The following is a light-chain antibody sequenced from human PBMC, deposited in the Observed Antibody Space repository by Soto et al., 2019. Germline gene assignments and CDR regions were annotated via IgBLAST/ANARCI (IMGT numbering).Light chain of an antibody. Sequence: DIQMTQSPSSLSASVGDRVTITCRASQGIVDDLAWYQQKPGIAPKLLIYAASSLQSGVPSRFSGSGSGTGFTLTITSLQPEDFATYYCQQTYSTPITFGQGTRLEIK. CDR3: QQTYSTPIT. V-gene: IGKV1-39*01. CDR2: AAS. J-gene: IGKJ5*01. CDR1: QGIVDD.